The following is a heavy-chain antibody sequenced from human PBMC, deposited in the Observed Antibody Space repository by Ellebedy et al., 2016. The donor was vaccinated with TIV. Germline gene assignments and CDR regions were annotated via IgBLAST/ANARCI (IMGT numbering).Heavy chain of an antibody. J-gene: IGHJ6*03. D-gene: IGHD2-15*01. CDR3: ATAGSHYYYYYMDV. V-gene: IGHV1-8*01. CDR2: MNPNSGNT. Sequence: ASVKVSXKASGYTFTTYDINWVRQATGQGLEWMGWMNPNSGNTGYAQKFQGRVTMTRNTSISTAYMELSSLRSEDTAVYYCATAGSHYYYYYMDVWGKGTTVTVSS. CDR1: GYTFTTYD.